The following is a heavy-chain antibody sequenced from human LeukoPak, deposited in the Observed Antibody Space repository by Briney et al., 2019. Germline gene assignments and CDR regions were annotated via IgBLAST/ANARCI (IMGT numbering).Heavy chain of an antibody. D-gene: IGHD3-10*01. CDR2: IYYSGST. V-gene: IGHV4-59*01. CDR3: ARQPKGSGKNFDI. J-gene: IGHJ3*02. CDR1: GGSISSYY. Sequence: SETLSLTCTVSGGSISSYYWSWIRQPPGKGLEWIGCIYYSGSTNYNPSLKSRVTISVDTSKNQFSLKLSSVTAADTAVYYCARQPKGSGKNFDIWGQGTMVTVSS.